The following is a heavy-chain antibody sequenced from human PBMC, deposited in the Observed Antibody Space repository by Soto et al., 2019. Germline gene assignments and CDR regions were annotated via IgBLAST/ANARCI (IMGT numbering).Heavy chain of an antibody. Sequence: EVQLVESGGGLVKPGGSLRLSCAASGFTFSSYSMNWVRQAPGKGLEWVSSISSSSSYIYYADSVKGRFTISRDNAKNSLYLQMNSLRAEDTAVYYCARDSTRIAARPDDGYWGQGTLVTVSS. CDR1: GFTFSSYS. J-gene: IGHJ4*02. CDR3: ARDSTRIAARPDDGY. V-gene: IGHV3-21*01. CDR2: ISSSSSYI. D-gene: IGHD6-6*01.